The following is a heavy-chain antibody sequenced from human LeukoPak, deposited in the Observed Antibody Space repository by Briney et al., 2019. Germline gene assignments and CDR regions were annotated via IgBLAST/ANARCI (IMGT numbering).Heavy chain of an antibody. D-gene: IGHD1-26*01. CDR1: GGSFSGYY. CDR2: INHSGST. V-gene: IGHV4-34*01. Sequence: SETLSLTCAVYGGSFSGYYWSWIRQPPGKWLEWIGEINHSGSTNYNPSLKSRVTISVDTSKNQFSLKLSSVTAADTAVYYCARGAGSLDYWGQGTLVTVSS. CDR3: ARGAGSLDY. J-gene: IGHJ4*02.